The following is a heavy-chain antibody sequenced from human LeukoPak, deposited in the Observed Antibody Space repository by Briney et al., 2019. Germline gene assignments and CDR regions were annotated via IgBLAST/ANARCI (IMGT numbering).Heavy chain of an antibody. CDR3: AREKPFYDSSGYYYPIAFDY. V-gene: IGHV3-7*01. CDR2: IKKDGSEK. CDR1: GFTFSSHW. D-gene: IGHD3-22*01. Sequence: GGSLRLSCAASGFTFSSHWMSWVRQAPGKGLEWVANIKKDGSEKYYVDAVKGRFTISRDNAKTSLYLQMNSLRAEDTAVYYCAREKPFYDSSGYYYPIAFDYWGQGTLVTVSS. J-gene: IGHJ4*02.